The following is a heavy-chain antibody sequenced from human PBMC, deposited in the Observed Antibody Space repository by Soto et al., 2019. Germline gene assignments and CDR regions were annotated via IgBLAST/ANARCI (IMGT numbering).Heavy chain of an antibody. CDR1: GFTFSSYA. D-gene: IGHD3-9*01. Sequence: PGGSLRLSCAASGFTFSSYAMTWVRQAPGKGLEWVSAISGNGGSTYYADSVKGRFTISRDNSKNTLYLQMNSVRAEGTAVYYCAKVPTKIILTGSYFDDWGQGTLVTVSS. V-gene: IGHV3-23*01. CDR2: ISGNGGST. CDR3: AKVPTKIILTGSYFDD. J-gene: IGHJ4*02.